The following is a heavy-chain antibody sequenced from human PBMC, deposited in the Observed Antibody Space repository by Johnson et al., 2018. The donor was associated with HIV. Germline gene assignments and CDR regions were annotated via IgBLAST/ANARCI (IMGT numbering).Heavy chain of an antibody. D-gene: IGHD2-8*01. Sequence: VQLVESGGGLVQSGGSLRLSCAASGFTFSRDWMNWVRQAPGKGLEWVANINQAGSEKYYVDSVKGRFTISRDKAKNSLHLQMNSLRAEDTVVYYCVRDPDPLSGVAFDFWGQGTMATVSS. CDR3: VRDPDPLSGVAFDF. CDR2: INQAGSEK. CDR1: GFTFSRDW. V-gene: IGHV3-7*01. J-gene: IGHJ3*01.